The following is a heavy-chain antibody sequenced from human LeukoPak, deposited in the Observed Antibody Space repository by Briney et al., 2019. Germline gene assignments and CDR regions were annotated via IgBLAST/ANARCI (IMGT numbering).Heavy chain of an antibody. J-gene: IGHJ4*01. Sequence: GGSLRLSCAASGFTFNNYGMNWVRRAPGKGLEWLSAISGNAAITYYADSVKGRFTISRDKARNSLYLQMNSLRVEDTAMYYCARDHRYAFDNWGHGTLVTVSS. CDR1: GFTFNNYG. D-gene: IGHD5-12*01. CDR2: ISGNAAIT. V-gene: IGHV3-23*01. CDR3: ARDHRYAFDN.